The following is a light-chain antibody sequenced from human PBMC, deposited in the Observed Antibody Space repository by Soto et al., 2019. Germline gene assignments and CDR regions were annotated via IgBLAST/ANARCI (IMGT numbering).Light chain of an antibody. CDR1: QSVSSN. CDR2: GAS. Sequence: EIVMTQSPATLSVSPGERATLSCRASQSVSSNLAWYQQKPGQAPRLLIYGASTRATGIPARFSGSGSGTELNLTISSLQSEDFAVYYCQQYNNWPGPFGQGTKVEIQ. V-gene: IGKV3-15*01. J-gene: IGKJ1*01. CDR3: QQYNNWPGP.